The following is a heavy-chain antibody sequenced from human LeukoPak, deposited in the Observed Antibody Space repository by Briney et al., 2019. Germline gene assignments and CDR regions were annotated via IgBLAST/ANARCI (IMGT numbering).Heavy chain of an antibody. J-gene: IGHJ4*02. CDR2: IWHDDSKR. D-gene: IGHD1-1*01. V-gene: IGHV3-33*08. CDR3: AREEGRSPGSSSGH. Sequence: HPGGSLRLSCAASGFTFSSYTMSWVRQAPGKGLEWLALIWHDDSKRKYADSVKGRFTISRDNSKDTLYLQMDSLRVEDTAVYYCAREEGRSPGSSSGHWGQGTLVAVSS. CDR1: GFTFSSYT.